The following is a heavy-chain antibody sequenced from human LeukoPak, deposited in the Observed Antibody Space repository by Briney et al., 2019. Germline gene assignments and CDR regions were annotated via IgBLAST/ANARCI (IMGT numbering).Heavy chain of an antibody. V-gene: IGHV1-2*02. J-gene: IGHJ6*03. CDR1: GYTFTGYY. D-gene: IGHD6-13*01. CDR3: ARDPMYSSSWYVPKKTYYYYMDV. Sequence: GASVKDSCKASGYTFTGYYMHWVRQAPGQGLEWMGWINPNSGGTNYAQKFQGRVTMTRDTSISTAYMELSRLRSDDTAVYYCARDPMYSSSWYVPKKTYYYYMDVWGKGTTVTVSS. CDR2: INPNSGGT.